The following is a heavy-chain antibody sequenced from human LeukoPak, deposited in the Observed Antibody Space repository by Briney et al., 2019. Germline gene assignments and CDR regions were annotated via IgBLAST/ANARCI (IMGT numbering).Heavy chain of an antibody. CDR3: ARLGIVRQLDFYYYGMDV. CDR1: GVSINSHC. J-gene: IGHJ6*02. Sequence: SETLSLTCTVSGVSINSHCWSWIRQPPGKGLEWLGYVYYSGSPNHNPSLKSRVTISVDTSKSQFSLKLSSVTAADTAVYYCARLGIVRQLDFYYYGMDVWGQGTTVTVSS. D-gene: IGHD6-13*01. CDR2: VYYSGSP. V-gene: IGHV4-59*08.